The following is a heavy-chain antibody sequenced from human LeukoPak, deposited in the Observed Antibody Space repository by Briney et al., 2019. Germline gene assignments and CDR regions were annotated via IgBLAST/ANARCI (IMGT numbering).Heavy chain of an antibody. J-gene: IGHJ5*02. D-gene: IGHD6-19*01. CDR1: GFTFSSYS. CDR2: ISSSGGVI. CDR3: ATLPLAVTGTGSWFDP. V-gene: IGHV3-48*02. Sequence: PGGSLRLSCAASGFTFSSYSMNWVRQAPGKGLEWISHISSSGGVIYYADSVKGRFTISRDNAKNSLYLQMNGLRDVDTAVYYCATLPLAVTGTGSWFDPWGQGTLVTVSS.